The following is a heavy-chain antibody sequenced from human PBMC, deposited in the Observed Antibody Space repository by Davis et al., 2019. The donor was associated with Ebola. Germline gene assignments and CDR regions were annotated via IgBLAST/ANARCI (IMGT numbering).Heavy chain of an antibody. CDR1: GFTFSSYS. Sequence: GESLKISCAASGFTFSSYSMNWVRQAPGKGLEWVSSISSSSSYIYYADSVKGRFTISRDNAKNSLYLQMNSLRAEDTAVYYCARGEGDYVLYYYYGMDVWGQGTTVTVSS. D-gene: IGHD4-17*01. CDR2: ISSSSSYI. CDR3: ARGEGDYVLYYYYGMDV. V-gene: IGHV3-21*04. J-gene: IGHJ6*02.